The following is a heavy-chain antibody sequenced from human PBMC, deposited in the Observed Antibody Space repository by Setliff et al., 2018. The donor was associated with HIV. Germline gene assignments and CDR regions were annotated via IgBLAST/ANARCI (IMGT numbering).Heavy chain of an antibody. CDR1: GGSISSGSYY. J-gene: IGHJ4*02. CDR2: IYTSGST. CDR3: ARENGDCSGGACYFMLDS. V-gene: IGHV4-61*09. D-gene: IGHD2-15*01. Sequence: PSETLSLTCTVSGGSISSGSYYWSWIRQPAGKGLEWIGHIYTSGSTNYNPSLKSRVTISVDASNNQFSLELRSMTAADTAVYYCARENGDCSGGACYFMLDSWGQGTRVTVSS.